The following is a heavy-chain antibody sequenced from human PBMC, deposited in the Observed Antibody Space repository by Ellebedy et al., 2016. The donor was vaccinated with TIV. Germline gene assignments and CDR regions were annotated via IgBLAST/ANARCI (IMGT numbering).Heavy chain of an antibody. Sequence: PGGSLRLSCAASGFTFSTYWMSWVRQTPGRGLEWVANIKQDGSDKNYVDSVKGRFTISRDNAKNSLYLQMNSLSADDTAVYYCARGSGYCSSTSCSGETDWGQGTPVTVSS. CDR3: ARGSGYCSSTSCSGETD. J-gene: IGHJ4*02. D-gene: IGHD2-2*01. V-gene: IGHV3-7*03. CDR2: IKQDGSDK. CDR1: GFTFSTYW.